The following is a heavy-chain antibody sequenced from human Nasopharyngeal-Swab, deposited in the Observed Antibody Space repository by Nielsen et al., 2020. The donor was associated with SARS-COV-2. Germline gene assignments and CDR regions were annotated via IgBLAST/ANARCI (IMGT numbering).Heavy chain of an antibody. J-gene: IGHJ6*02. CDR2: IIPIFGTA. V-gene: IGHV1-69*01. Sequence: VRQMPGKGLEWMGGIIPIFGTANYTQKFQGRVTITADESTSTAYMELSSLRSEDTAVYYCARDSSSYSSSLRTYYYYGMDVWGQGTTVTVSS. D-gene: IGHD6-13*01. CDR3: ARDSSSYSSSLRTYYYYGMDV.